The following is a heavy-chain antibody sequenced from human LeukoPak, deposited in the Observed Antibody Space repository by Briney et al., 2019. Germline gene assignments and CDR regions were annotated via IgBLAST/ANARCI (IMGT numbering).Heavy chain of an antibody. CDR3: ARVRRTVRGVMGSYNWFDP. Sequence: SETLSLTCTVSGGSISSSSHYWGWIRQPPGKGLEWTGSISNSGSTYYNPSLKSRVTISVDTSNNQFSLKLSSVTAADTAVYYCARVRRTVRGVMGSYNWFDPWGQGTLVTVSS. V-gene: IGHV4-39*07. D-gene: IGHD3-10*01. J-gene: IGHJ5*02. CDR1: GGSISSSSHY. CDR2: ISNSGST.